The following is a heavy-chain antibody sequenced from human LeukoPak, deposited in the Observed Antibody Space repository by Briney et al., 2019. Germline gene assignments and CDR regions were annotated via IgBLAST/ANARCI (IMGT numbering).Heavy chain of an antibody. Sequence: ASVKVSCKVSVYTLTELSIHWVKQAPGKGLEWMGGFDPEDGETIYAQKFQGRVTMTEDTSTDTAYMELSSLRSEDTAVYYCATHREGYNQFDYWGQGTLVTVSS. V-gene: IGHV1-24*01. CDR2: FDPEDGET. CDR1: VYTLTELS. CDR3: ATHREGYNQFDY. J-gene: IGHJ4*02. D-gene: IGHD5-24*01.